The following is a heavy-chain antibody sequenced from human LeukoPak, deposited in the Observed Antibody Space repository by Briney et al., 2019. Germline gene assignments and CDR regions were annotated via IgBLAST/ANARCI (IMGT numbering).Heavy chain of an antibody. Sequence: PGGSLRLSCAASGFTFSSYSMNWVRQAPGKGLEWVSSISSSSSNIYYADSVKGRFTISRDNAKNSLYPQMNSLRAEDTAVYYCARAGYCSSTSCYTFDYWGQGTLVTVSS. J-gene: IGHJ4*02. CDR1: GFTFSSYS. D-gene: IGHD2-2*02. CDR3: ARAGYCSSTSCYTFDY. CDR2: ISSSSSNI. V-gene: IGHV3-21*01.